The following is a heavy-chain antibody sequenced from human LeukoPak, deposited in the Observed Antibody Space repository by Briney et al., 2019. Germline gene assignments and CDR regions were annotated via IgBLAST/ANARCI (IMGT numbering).Heavy chain of an antibody. Sequence: ASVKVSCKASGYTFTSYDINWVRQATGQGLEWMGWMNPNSGNTGHAQKFQGRVTMTRNTSISTAYMELSSLRSEDTAVYYCASLNYYDSSGYDNWGQGTMVTVSS. V-gene: IGHV1-8*01. CDR3: ASLNYYDSSGYDN. CDR2: MNPNSGNT. CDR1: GYTFTSYD. D-gene: IGHD3-22*01. J-gene: IGHJ3*01.